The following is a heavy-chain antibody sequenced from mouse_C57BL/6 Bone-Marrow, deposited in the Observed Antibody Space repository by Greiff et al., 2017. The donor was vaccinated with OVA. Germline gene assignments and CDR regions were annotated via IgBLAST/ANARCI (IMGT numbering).Heavy chain of an antibody. CDR1: GYTFTSYW. CDR2: INPSSGYT. J-gene: IGHJ1*03. V-gene: IGHV1-7*01. CDR3: ARWGYGWYFDV. Sequence: VQLQQSGAELAKPGASVTLSCKASGYTFTSYWMHWVKQRPGQGLEWIGYINPSSGYTTYNQKFKDKATLTADKSSSTAYMQLSSLTYEDSAVYYCARWGYGWYFDVWGTGTTVTVSS. D-gene: IGHD3-1*01.